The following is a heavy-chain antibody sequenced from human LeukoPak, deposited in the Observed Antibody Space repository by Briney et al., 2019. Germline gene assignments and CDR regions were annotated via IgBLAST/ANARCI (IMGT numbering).Heavy chain of an antibody. CDR1: RFTFSSYW. J-gene: IGHJ6*02. CDR3: ARGGGLDV. D-gene: IGHD3-16*01. Sequence: GGSLRLSCAASRFTFSSYWMNWARQAPGKGLEWVASINHNGNVNYYVDSVKGRFTIPRDNAKNSLYLQMSNLRAEDTAVYFCARGGGLDVWGQGATVTVSS. V-gene: IGHV3-7*03. CDR2: INHNGNVN.